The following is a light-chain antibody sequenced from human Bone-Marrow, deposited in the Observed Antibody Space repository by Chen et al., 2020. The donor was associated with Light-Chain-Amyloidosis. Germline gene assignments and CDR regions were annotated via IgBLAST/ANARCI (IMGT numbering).Light chain of an antibody. J-gene: IGLJ2*01. CDR1: SSDVGAYNY. V-gene: IGLV2-14*01. Sequence: QSALTQPASVSGSPGQSITISCTGTSSDVGAYNYVSWYQQHPGNAPKLMIYDVSNRPSGVPYRFSGSKSGNTASMTISGLQAEDEADYHCRAYISSSTLVVFGGGTKLTVL. CDR2: DVS. CDR3: RAYISSSTLVV.